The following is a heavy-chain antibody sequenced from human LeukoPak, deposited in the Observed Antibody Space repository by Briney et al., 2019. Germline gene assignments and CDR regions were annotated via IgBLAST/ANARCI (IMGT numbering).Heavy chain of an antibody. CDR2: IHCVGST. V-gene: IGHV4-39*01. Sequence: KPSETLSLTCTVSGGSFSNYNYYWGWIRQSPGKGPEWIGSIHCVGSTYYNPSLKSRVTISVDTSKNQFSLNLSSVTAADTAVYYCARQNNFDFWSGFFDYWGLGALVTVSS. J-gene: IGHJ4*02. CDR3: ARQNNFDFWSGFFDY. CDR1: GGSFSNYNYY. D-gene: IGHD3-3*01.